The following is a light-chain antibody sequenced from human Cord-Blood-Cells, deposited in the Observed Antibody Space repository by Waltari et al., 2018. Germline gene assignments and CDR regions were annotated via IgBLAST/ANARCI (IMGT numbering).Light chain of an antibody. CDR3: QQYYSTPQT. CDR1: QSFLCSHNNKNY. Sequence: DIVMTQSPASLAVSLGARATITCKSRQSFLCSHNNKNYLAWYQQKPGQPPKLLIYCASNRDTGVPDRFSGSGSGTDFTLTISSLQAEDVAVYYCQQYYSTPQTFGQGTKVAIK. J-gene: IGKJ1*01. V-gene: IGKV4-1*01. CDR2: CAS.